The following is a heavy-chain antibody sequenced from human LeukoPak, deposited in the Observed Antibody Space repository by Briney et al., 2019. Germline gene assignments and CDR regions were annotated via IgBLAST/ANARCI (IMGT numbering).Heavy chain of an antibody. CDR3: VREEMTTILDQYYYYVDV. V-gene: IGHV3-74*01. J-gene: IGHJ6*03. CDR2: VDSYGSGT. Sequence: GGSLRLSCEASGFTFSSHWMHWVRQAPGKGLVWVARVDSYGSGTDYADSVKGRFTISRDNAKNTLYLQMNSLRAEDTAVYFCVREEMTTILDQYYYYVDVWGKGTTVTVSS. CDR1: GFTFSSHW. D-gene: IGHD5-24*01.